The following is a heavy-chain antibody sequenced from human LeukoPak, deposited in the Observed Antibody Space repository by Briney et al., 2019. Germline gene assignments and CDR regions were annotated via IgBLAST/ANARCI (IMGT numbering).Heavy chain of an antibody. J-gene: IGHJ5*02. D-gene: IGHD6-13*01. CDR2: IIPILGIA. CDR1: GGTFSSYA. Sequence: GSSVKVSCKASGGTFSSYAISWVRQAPGQGLEWIGRIIPILGIANYAQKFQGRVTITADKSTSTAYMELSSLRSEDTAVYYCARVAAAGINWFDPWGQGTLVTVSS. V-gene: IGHV1-69*04. CDR3: ARVAAAGINWFDP.